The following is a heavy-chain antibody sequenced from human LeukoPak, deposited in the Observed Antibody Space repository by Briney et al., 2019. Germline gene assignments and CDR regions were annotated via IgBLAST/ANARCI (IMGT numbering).Heavy chain of an antibody. CDR1: GGSLSGYC. Sequence: SETLSHTCTVSGGSLSGYCWSWIRQPPGKGPQWIGSIFYSGSTNYNPSLKSRVTISVDTSQNQFSLKLTSVTAADTAVYYCTRAAPDSSSWYGGAFDFGGQGTMVTVSA. V-gene: IGHV4-59*01. CDR2: IFYSGST. CDR3: TRAAPDSSSWYGGAFDF. D-gene: IGHD6-13*01. J-gene: IGHJ3*01.